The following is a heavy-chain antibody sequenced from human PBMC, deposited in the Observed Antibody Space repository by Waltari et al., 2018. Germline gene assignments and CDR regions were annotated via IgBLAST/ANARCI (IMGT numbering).Heavy chain of an antibody. V-gene: IGHV4-39*01. CDR3: ARHWKKSGYRFDP. Sequence: QLQLRESGPGLVKPSETLSLTCTVSGGSLSSSSYYWGWIRQSPGKGLEWIGNIYYSGSTYYGGSTYYNPTLKSRVSISGDTSKNQFSLKLSSVTAADTAVYYCARHWKKSGYRFDPWGQGTLVTVSS. D-gene: IGHD5-12*01. CDR2: IYYSGSTYYGGST. J-gene: IGHJ5*02. CDR1: GGSLSSSSYY.